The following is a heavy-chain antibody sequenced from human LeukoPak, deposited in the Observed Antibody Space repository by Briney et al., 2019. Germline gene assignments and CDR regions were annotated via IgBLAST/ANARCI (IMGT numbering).Heavy chain of an antibody. CDR1: GGSISSYY. V-gene: IGHV4-59*01. D-gene: IGHD3-22*01. CDR2: IYYSGST. Sequence: SGTLSLTCTVSGGSISSYYWSWIRQPPGKGLEWIGYIYYSGSTNYNPSLKSRVTISVDTSKNQFSLKLSSVTAADTAVYYCARVGYYYDSSGYYLDAFDIWGQGTMVTVSS. J-gene: IGHJ3*02. CDR3: ARVGYYYDSSGYYLDAFDI.